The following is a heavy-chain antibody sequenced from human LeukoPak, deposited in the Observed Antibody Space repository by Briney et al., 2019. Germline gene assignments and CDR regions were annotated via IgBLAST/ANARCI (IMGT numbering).Heavy chain of an antibody. V-gene: IGHV3-23*01. CDR2: ISGSGGST. Sequence: GGSLRLSCAASGFTFSSYAMSWVRQAPGKGLECVSAISGSGGSTYYADSVKGRFTISRDNSKNTLYLQMNSQRAEDTAVYYCAKTDSSSWYVSNWFDPWGQGTLVTASS. J-gene: IGHJ5*02. CDR1: GFTFSSYA. D-gene: IGHD6-13*01. CDR3: AKTDSSSWYVSNWFDP.